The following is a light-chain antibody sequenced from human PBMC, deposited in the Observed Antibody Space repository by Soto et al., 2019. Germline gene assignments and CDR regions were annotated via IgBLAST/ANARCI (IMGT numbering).Light chain of an antibody. Sequence: SSELTQPPSVSVAPGQTANITCGGDNIGSKSVHWYQQKPGQAPVLVVYDDNDRPSGIPERISGSNSGNTATLTISRVDAGDEADYYCQVWDSGTDHYVFGTGTKLTVL. CDR1: NIGSKS. J-gene: IGLJ1*01. V-gene: IGLV3-21*02. CDR3: QVWDSGTDHYV. CDR2: DDN.